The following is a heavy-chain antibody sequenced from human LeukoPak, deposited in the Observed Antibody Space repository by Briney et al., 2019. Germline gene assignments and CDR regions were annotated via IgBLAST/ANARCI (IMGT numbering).Heavy chain of an antibody. J-gene: IGHJ4*02. CDR1: GYSFTNYW. CDR3: AILIGGSGWYPKGGFDY. D-gene: IGHD6-19*01. CDR2: TYPRDSDT. Sequence: GESLKISCKGSGYSFTNYWIGWVRQMPGKGLEWMGITYPRDSDTRYSPSFQGQVTISADKSISTAYLQWSSLKASDTAMYYCAILIGGSGWYPKGGFDYWGQGTLVTVSS. V-gene: IGHV5-51*01.